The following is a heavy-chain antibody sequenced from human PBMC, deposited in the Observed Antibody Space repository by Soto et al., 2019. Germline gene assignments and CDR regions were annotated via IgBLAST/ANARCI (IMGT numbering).Heavy chain of an antibody. V-gene: IGHV1-18*01. D-gene: IGHD3-9*01. CDR3: ASRYYDILTGYYNFDY. J-gene: IGHJ4*02. Sequence: ASVKVSCKASGYTFTSYGISWVRQAPGQGLEWMGWTSAYNGNTNYAQKLQGRVTMTTDTSTSTAYMELRSLRSDDTAVYYCASRYYDILTGYYNFDYWGQGTLVTVSS. CDR1: GYTFTSYG. CDR2: TSAYNGNT.